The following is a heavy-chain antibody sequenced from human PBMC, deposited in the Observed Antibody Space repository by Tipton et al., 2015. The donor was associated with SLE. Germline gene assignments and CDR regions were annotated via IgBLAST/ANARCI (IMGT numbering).Heavy chain of an antibody. CDR1: GGSFSGYY. CDR3: SRSLPLRGEFDY. Sequence: TLSLTCAVYGGSFSGYYWSWIRQPPGKGLEWIGEINHSGSTNYNPSLKSRVTISVDTSKNQFSLKLSSVTAADTAVYYCSRSLPLRGEFDYWGQGTLVTVSS. D-gene: IGHD3-16*02. V-gene: IGHV4-34*01. CDR2: INHSGST. J-gene: IGHJ4*02.